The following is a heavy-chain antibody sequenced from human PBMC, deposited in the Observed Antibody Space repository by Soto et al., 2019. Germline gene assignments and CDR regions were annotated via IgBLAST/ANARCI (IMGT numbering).Heavy chain of an antibody. V-gene: IGHV6-1*01. Sequence: QTLSHTCAISGGSVSSNSAAWNWIRQSPSRGLEWLGRTYYRSKWYNDYAASVKGRFTISRDDSKNTAYLQMNSLKTEDTAVYYCARLTTSESYDAFDIWGQGTMVTVS. CDR2: TYYRSKWYN. D-gene: IGHD3-10*01. CDR1: GGSVSSNSAA. CDR3: ARLTTSESYDAFDI. J-gene: IGHJ3*02.